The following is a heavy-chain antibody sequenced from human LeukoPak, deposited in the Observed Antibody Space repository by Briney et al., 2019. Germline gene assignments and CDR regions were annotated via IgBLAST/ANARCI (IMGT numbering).Heavy chain of an antibody. D-gene: IGHD3-16*01. CDR1: GGSISSYY. J-gene: IGHJ1*01. CDR3: AAAGSRVRRYFQH. Sequence: SETLSLTCTVSGGSISSYYWSWIRQPPGKGLGWIGYIYYSGSTNYNPSLKSRVTISVDTSKNQFSLKLSSVTAADTAVYYCAAAGSRVRRYFQHWGQGTLVTVSS. CDR2: IYYSGST. V-gene: IGHV4-59*01.